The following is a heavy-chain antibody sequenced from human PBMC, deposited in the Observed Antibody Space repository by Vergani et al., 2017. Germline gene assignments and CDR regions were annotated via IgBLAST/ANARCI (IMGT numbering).Heavy chain of an antibody. J-gene: IGHJ5*02. Sequence: EVQLLESGGGLVQPGGSLRLSCAASGFTFSSYAMSWVRQAPGKGLEWVSAISGSGGSTYYADSVKGLFTISRDNSKNTLYLQMNSLRAEDTAVYYCARDDFWSGYSGGWFDPWGQGTLVTVSS. D-gene: IGHD3-3*01. CDR3: ARDDFWSGYSGGWFDP. V-gene: IGHV3-23*01. CDR2: ISGSGGST. CDR1: GFTFSSYA.